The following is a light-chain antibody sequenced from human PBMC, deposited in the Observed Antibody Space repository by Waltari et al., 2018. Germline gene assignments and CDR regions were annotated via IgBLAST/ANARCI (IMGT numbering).Light chain of an antibody. CDR3: MIWHSSAVV. CDR1: SGINLVPYW. Sequence: QAVLTQPSSLSASPGASASLTCTLRSGINLVPYWIPCYHQQPGSPPHFLLRFKSDSGKQQGSGVPSRFSGSKDASANAGILLISGLQSEDEADYYCMIWHSSAVVFGGGTKLTVL. J-gene: IGLJ2*01. CDR2: FKSDSGK. V-gene: IGLV5-45*03.